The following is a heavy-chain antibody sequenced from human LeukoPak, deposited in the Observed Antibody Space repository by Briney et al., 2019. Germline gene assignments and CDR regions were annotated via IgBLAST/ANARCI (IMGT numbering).Heavy chain of an antibody. V-gene: IGHV3-48*01. Sequence: GGSLRLSCAASGFTFSSYSMNWVRQAPGKGLEWVSYISSSSSTIYYADSVKGRFTISRDNAKNSLYLQMNSLRAEDTAVHYCARNPSGYFDWLENWFDPWGQGTLVTVSS. CDR1: GFTFSSYS. CDR2: ISSSSSTI. CDR3: ARNPSGYFDWLENWFDP. D-gene: IGHD3-9*01. J-gene: IGHJ5*02.